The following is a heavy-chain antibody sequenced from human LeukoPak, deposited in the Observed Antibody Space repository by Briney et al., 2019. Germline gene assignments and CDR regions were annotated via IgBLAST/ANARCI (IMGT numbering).Heavy chain of an antibody. Sequence: SQTLSLTCAISGDSVSSNSAAWNWIRQSPSRGLEWLGRTYYRSKWYNDYAVSVKSRITINPDTSKNQFPLQLNSVTPEDTAVYYCAREEGAAARLYYYYGMDVWGQGTTVTVSS. D-gene: IGHD6-13*01. V-gene: IGHV6-1*01. CDR2: TYYRSKWYN. J-gene: IGHJ6*02. CDR1: GDSVSSNSAA. CDR3: AREEGAAARLYYYYGMDV.